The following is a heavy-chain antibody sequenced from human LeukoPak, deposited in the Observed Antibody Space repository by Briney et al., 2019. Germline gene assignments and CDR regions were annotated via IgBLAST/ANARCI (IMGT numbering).Heavy chain of an antibody. CDR3: ARRVKLRTGYTGFDY. Sequence: SETLSLTCAVYGGSFSGYYWSWIRQPPGKGQDWSGEINHSGSTNYNPSLKSRVTISVDTSKNQFSLKLSSVTAADTAVYYCARRVKLRTGYTGFDYWGQGTLVTVSS. CDR1: GGSFSGYY. D-gene: IGHD3/OR15-3a*01. J-gene: IGHJ4*02. CDR2: INHSGST. V-gene: IGHV4-34*01.